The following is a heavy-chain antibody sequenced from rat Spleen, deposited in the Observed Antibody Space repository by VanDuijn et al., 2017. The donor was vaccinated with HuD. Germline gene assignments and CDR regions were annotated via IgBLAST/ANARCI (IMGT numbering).Heavy chain of an antibody. Sequence: EVQLVESDGGLVQPGRSLKLSCAASGFTFSGYWMFWIRQAPGKGLEWVSSINTDGGSTYYPDSVKGRFTISRDNAENTVYLQMNSLRSEDTATYYCAKGAPFDYWGQGVMVTVSS. J-gene: IGHJ2*01. CDR3: AKGAPFDY. CDR2: INTDGGST. CDR1: GFTFSGYW. V-gene: IGHV5-58*01. D-gene: IGHD4-1*01.